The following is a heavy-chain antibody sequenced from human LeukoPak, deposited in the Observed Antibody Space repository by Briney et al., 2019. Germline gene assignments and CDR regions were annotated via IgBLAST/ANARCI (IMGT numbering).Heavy chain of an antibody. CDR2: ISSSGTYI. CDR1: GFTFNNYR. Sequence: PGGSLRLSCAASGFTFNNYRMNWVRQAPGKGLEWVSSISSSGTYIYYADSVKGRFTISRDNSKNTLYLEMNSLRAEDTAVYYCARAPSNSWHLFDLWGQGTMVTVSS. V-gene: IGHV3-21*01. CDR3: ARAPSNSWHLFDL. J-gene: IGHJ3*01. D-gene: IGHD2-2*01.